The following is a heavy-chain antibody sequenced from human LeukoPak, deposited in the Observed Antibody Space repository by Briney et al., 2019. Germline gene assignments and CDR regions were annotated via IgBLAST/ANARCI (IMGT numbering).Heavy chain of an antibody. CDR1: GFTFDGFA. J-gene: IGHJ4*02. CDR3: AKVTGGYYGPFDS. Sequence: GGSLRLSCAASGFTFDGFALFWVRQAPGKGLEYVSGINWNSGSIDYADSVKGRFTTSRDNAKSSLYLQMNSLRVEDTAVYYCAKVTGGYYGPFDSWGQGTLVTVSS. CDR2: INWNSGSI. V-gene: IGHV3-9*01. D-gene: IGHD3-22*01.